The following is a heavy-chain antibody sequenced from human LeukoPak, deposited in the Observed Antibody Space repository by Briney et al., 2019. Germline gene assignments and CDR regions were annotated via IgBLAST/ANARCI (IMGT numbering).Heavy chain of an antibody. J-gene: IGHJ5*02. CDR1: GYTFTSYG. V-gene: IGHV1-18*01. D-gene: IGHD3-3*01. Sequence: ASVKVSCKASGYTFTSYGISWVRQAPGQGLEWMGWISAYNGNTNYAQKLQGRVTMTTDTSTSTAYMELRSLRSDDTAVYYCARDALQITRAFGVVIIPPNWFDPWGQGTLVTVSS. CDR2: ISAYNGNT. CDR3: ARDALQITRAFGVVIIPPNWFDP.